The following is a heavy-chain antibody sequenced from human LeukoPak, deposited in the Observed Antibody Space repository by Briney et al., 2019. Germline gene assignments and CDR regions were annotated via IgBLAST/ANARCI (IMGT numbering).Heavy chain of an antibody. CDR3: AKRGVVIRVILVGFHKEAYYFDS. CDR2: ISSSSSNI. D-gene: IGHD3-22*01. CDR1: GFDFSTYS. J-gene: IGHJ4*02. V-gene: IGHV3-21*04. Sequence: GGSLRLSCAASGFDFSTYSIDWVRQAPGKGLEWVSYISSSSSNIYHADSVKGRFTISRDNAKNSLHLQMNSLGAKDTAVYFCAKRGVVIRVILVGFHKEAYYFDSWGQGALVTVSS.